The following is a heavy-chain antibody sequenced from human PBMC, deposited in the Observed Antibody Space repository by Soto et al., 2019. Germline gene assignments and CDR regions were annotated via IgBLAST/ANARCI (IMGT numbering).Heavy chain of an antibody. CDR3: AKVTKRAAAGRYEYYKYGMDV. V-gene: IGHV3-23*01. CDR1: VFAFITYA. CDR2: ISGSGGSS. J-gene: IGHJ6*02. D-gene: IGHD6-13*01. Sequence: PGWSLRLSCAASVFAFITYAMTWVRQAPGKGLEWVSAISGSGGSSYYAASVKGRFTISRDNSKNTLFLQMNGLRAEDTAVYYCAKVTKRAAAGRYEYYKYGMDVWGQGTTVTVSS.